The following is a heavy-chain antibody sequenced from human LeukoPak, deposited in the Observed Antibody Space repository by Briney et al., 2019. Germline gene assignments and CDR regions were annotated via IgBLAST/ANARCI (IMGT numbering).Heavy chain of an antibody. Sequence: SGTLSLTCAVSGGSISSSNWWRWVRQPPRKGLEWIGEIYHSGSTNYNPSLKSRVTISVDKSKNQFSLKLSSVTASDTAVYYCARGGPYYDILTGYYNGGFDIWGQGTMVTVSS. CDR1: GGSISSSNW. CDR2: IYHSGST. V-gene: IGHV4-4*02. CDR3: ARGGPYYDILTGYYNGGFDI. D-gene: IGHD3-9*01. J-gene: IGHJ3*02.